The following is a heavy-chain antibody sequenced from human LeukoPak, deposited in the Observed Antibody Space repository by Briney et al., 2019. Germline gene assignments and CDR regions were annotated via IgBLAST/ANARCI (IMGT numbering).Heavy chain of an antibody. J-gene: IGHJ4*02. CDR2: IYYSGST. D-gene: IGHD4-17*01. CDR3: ARLSYYGDYGPIDY. CDR1: GGSISSYY. Sequence: SETLSLTCTVSGGSISSYYWSWIRQPPGKGLEWIGYIYYSGSTNYNPSLKSRVTISVDTSKNRFSLKLTSLTAADTAVYYCARLSYYGDYGPIDYWGQGTLVTVSS. V-gene: IGHV4-59*12.